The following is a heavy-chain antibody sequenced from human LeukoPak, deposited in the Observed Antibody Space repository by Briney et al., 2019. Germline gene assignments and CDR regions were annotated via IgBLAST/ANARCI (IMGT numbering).Heavy chain of an antibody. J-gene: IGHJ4*02. CDR3: ARALLRYFDWLCLGY. Sequence: ASMKVSCKASGYTFTSYYMHWVRQTPGQGLEWMGIINPSGGSTSYAQKFQGRVTMTRDTSTSTVYMELSSLRSEDTAVYYCARALLRYFDWLCLGYWGQGTLVTVS. CDR2: INPSGGST. CDR1: GYTFTSYY. D-gene: IGHD3-9*01. V-gene: IGHV1-46*03.